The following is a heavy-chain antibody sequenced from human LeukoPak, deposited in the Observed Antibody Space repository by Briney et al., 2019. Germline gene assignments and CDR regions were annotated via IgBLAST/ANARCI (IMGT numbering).Heavy chain of an antibody. D-gene: IGHD3-22*01. V-gene: IGHV3-21*01. J-gene: IGHJ4*02. CDR2: ISSSSSYI. CDR1: GFTFSSYS. CDR3: ARDAIDYYDTADFDY. Sequence: GSLRLSCAASGFTFSSYSMNWVRQAPGKGLEWVSSISSSSSYIYYADSVKGRFTISRDNAKNSLYLQMNSLRAEDTAVYYCARDAIDYYDTADFDYWGQGTLVTVSS.